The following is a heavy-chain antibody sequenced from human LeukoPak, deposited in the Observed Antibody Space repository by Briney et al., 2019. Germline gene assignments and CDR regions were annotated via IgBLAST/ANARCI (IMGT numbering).Heavy chain of an antibody. J-gene: IGHJ4*02. D-gene: IGHD3-22*01. CDR3: ARRAAVTDYYDSSGYYYMYYFDY. Sequence: RGESLKISCKGSGYSFTSYWIGWVRQMPGKGLEWMGIIYPGDSDTRYSPSFQGQVTISADKSISTAYLQWSSLKASDTAMYYCARRAAVTDYYDSSGYYYMYYFDYWGQGTLVTVSS. CDR2: IYPGDSDT. V-gene: IGHV5-51*01. CDR1: GYSFTSYW.